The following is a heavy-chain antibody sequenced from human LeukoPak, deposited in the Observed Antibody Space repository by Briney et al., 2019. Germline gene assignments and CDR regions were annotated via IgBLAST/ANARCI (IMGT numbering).Heavy chain of an antibody. V-gene: IGHV4-39*01. Sequence: SETLSLTCTVSGDSISTSNSYWGWIRQPPGKGLEWIGSIYYSGNTYYNASLKSRVTISVDTSKNQFSLKLSSVTAADTAVYYCARLQRPGIAVAGTDYWGQGTLVTVSS. D-gene: IGHD6-19*01. CDR3: ARLQRPGIAVAGTDY. CDR2: IYYSGNT. J-gene: IGHJ4*02. CDR1: GDSISTSNSY.